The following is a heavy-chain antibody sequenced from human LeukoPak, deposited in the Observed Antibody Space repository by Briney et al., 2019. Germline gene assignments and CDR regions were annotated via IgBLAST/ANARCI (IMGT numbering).Heavy chain of an antibody. Sequence: SVKVSCKASGYTFTGYYMHWVRQAPGQGLEWMGGIIPIFGTANYAQKFQGRVTITADESTSTAYMELSSLRSEDTAVYYCARDVYCSSTTCSYYFDYWGQGTLVTVSS. D-gene: IGHD2-2*01. CDR1: GYTFTGYY. J-gene: IGHJ4*02. CDR2: IIPIFGTA. CDR3: ARDVYCSSTTCSYYFDY. V-gene: IGHV1-69*13.